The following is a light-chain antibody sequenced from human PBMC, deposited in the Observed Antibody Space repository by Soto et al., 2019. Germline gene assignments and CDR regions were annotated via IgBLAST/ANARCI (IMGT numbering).Light chain of an antibody. CDR1: QSISSW. V-gene: IGKV1-5*01. CDR2: DAS. Sequence: DIQMTQSPSTLSASVGDRVTITFRASQSISSWLAWYQQKPGKAPKLLIYDASSLESGVPSRFSGSGSGTEFTLTISSLQPEDFATYYCQQLKSYPITFGQGTRLEIK. J-gene: IGKJ5*01. CDR3: QQLKSYPIT.